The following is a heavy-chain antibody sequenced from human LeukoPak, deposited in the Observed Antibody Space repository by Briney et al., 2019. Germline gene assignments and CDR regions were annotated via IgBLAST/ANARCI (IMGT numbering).Heavy chain of an antibody. J-gene: IGHJ4*02. V-gene: IGHV1-24*01. Sequence: GASVKVSCKASGYTFTTDYIHWVRQAPGKGLEWMGGFDPEDGETIYAQKFQGRVTMTEDTSTDTAYMELSSLRSEDTAVYCCATDREELTRFDYWGQGTLVTVSS. CDR3: ATDREELTRFDY. CDR1: GYTFTTDY. CDR2: FDPEDGET. D-gene: IGHD1-1*01.